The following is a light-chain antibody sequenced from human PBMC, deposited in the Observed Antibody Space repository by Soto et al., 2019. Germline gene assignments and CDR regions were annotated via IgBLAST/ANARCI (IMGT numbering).Light chain of an antibody. CDR3: QQSNSFPLT. Sequence: DIQMTQSPSSVCASVGDRVTITCRASQDISSWLAWYQQMPGKAPKLLIYATSTLQSGVPSRFSGSGSGTDFTLTISSLQPEDFATYYCQQSNSFPLTFGGGTKVEIK. J-gene: IGKJ4*01. V-gene: IGKV1D-12*01. CDR1: QDISSW. CDR2: ATS.